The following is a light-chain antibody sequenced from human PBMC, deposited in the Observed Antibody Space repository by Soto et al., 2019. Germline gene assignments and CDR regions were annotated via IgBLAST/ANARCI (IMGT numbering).Light chain of an antibody. CDR1: SSDVGSYNL. J-gene: IGLJ1*01. Sequence: QSVLTQPASVSGSPGQSITISCTGTSSDVGSYNLVSWYQQHPGKAPKLMIYGVNNRPSGVSNRFSGSKSGNTASLTISGLQAEEEADYYCCSSAGISTFYVFGAGTKLTVL. CDR3: CSSAGISTFYV. V-gene: IGLV2-23*02. CDR2: GVN.